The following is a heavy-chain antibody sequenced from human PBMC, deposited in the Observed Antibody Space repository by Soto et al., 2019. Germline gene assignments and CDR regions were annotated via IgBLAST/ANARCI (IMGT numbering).Heavy chain of an antibody. CDR3: ARGEIHDFWRGYHYYGMAV. Sequence: AETLSLTCTVSGGSISSYYWSWIRQPPGKGLEWIGYIYYSGSTNYNPSLKSRVTISVDTSKNQFSLKLSSVTAAETAVCYCARGEIHDFWRGYHYYGMAVWGTGTTVTGSS. D-gene: IGHD3-3*01. CDR1: GGSISSYY. J-gene: IGHJ6*01. CDR2: IYYSGST. V-gene: IGHV4-59*01.